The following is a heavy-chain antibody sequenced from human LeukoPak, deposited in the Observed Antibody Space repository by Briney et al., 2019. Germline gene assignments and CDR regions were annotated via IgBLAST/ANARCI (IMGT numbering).Heavy chain of an antibody. Sequence: SETLSLTCAVSGYSIGSGFYWGWIRQPPGKGLEWIGSIFHSGSTYYNPSLKSRVTISVDTSKNQFSLKLSSVTAADTALYYCARASGSYGSGSYYYSGLDVWGKGTTVTVSS. CDR2: IFHSGST. V-gene: IGHV4-38-2*01. D-gene: IGHD3-10*01. CDR3: ARASGSYGSGSYYYSGLDV. J-gene: IGHJ6*04. CDR1: GYSIGSGFY.